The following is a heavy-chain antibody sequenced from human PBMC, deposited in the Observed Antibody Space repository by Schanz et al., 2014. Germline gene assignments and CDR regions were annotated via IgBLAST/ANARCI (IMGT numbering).Heavy chain of an antibody. CDR2: ISRDGTTS. CDR3: AKCIGWYGRCAFDI. D-gene: IGHD6-19*01. V-gene: IGHV3-48*04. CDR1: GFTFSSYW. Sequence: EVQLVESGGGVVHPGGSLRLSCAASGFTFSSYWMHWVRQAPGKGLEWLSYISRDGTTSYYADSVKGRFTISRDNAKNSLYLEMTSLRGEDTAVYYCAKCIGWYGRCAFDIWGQGTMVTVSS. J-gene: IGHJ3*02.